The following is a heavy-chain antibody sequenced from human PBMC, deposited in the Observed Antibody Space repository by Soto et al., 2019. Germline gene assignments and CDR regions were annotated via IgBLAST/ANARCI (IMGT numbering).Heavy chain of an antibody. D-gene: IGHD1-7*01. Sequence: QLQLQESGPGLVRPSETLSLTCTVSGGSMNSNNYYWVWIRQPPGKGLEWIGSIYSSGRTYYKLSLESRVTIFVDMSMNQLSLKLSSLTATDTAVYYCARGELLSAFDIWGEGTMVTVSS. V-gene: IGHV4-39*01. J-gene: IGHJ3*02. CDR3: ARGELLSAFDI. CDR1: GGSMNSNNYY. CDR2: IYSSGRT.